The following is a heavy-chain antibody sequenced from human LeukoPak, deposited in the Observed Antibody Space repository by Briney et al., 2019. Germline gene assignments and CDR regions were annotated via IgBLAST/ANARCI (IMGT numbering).Heavy chain of an antibody. CDR1: GSTFDNYA. CDR2: IAWNSGNT. CDR3: AKDMNSYGSGSSYNPWGPFDS. D-gene: IGHD3-10*01. V-gene: IGHV3-9*01. J-gene: IGHJ4*02. Sequence: GRSLRLSCAASGSTFDNYAMHWARQAPGKGLEWVSGIAWNSGNTGFADSVKGRFTISRDNAENSLSLQMNSLTPEDTAFYFCAKDMNSYGSGSSYNPWGPFDSWGQGTLVTVSS.